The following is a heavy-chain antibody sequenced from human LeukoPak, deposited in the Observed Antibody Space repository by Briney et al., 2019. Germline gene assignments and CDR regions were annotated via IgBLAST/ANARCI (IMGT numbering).Heavy chain of an antibody. CDR2: IYTSGST. V-gene: IGHV4-4*07. CDR1: GGSISIYY. D-gene: IGHD1-26*01. J-gene: IGHJ3*02. CDR3: ARADGTGATRAAFDI. Sequence: PSETLSLTCTVSGGSISIYYWSWIWQPAGKRLEWIGRIYTSGSTNYNPSLKSRVTMSVDTSKNQFSLKLSSVTAADTAVYYCARADGTGATRAAFDIWGQGTMVTVSS.